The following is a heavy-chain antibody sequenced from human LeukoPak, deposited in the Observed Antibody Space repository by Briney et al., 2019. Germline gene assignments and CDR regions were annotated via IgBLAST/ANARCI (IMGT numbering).Heavy chain of an antibody. Sequence: TGGSLRLSCAASGFTFSSYWTSWVRQAPGRGLEWVASINQPTSERYYVDSVKGRFTISRDNAKNSLYLQMSSLRAEDTAVYYCARRGSASRSGFNVWGQGTMVTVSS. D-gene: IGHD3-3*01. J-gene: IGHJ3*01. CDR1: GFTFSSYW. V-gene: IGHV3-7*01. CDR2: INQPTSER. CDR3: ARRGSASRSGFNV.